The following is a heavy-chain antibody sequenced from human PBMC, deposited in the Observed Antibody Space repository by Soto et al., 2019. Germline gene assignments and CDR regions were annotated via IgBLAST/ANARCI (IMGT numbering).Heavy chain of an antibody. D-gene: IGHD2-15*01. J-gene: IGHJ4*02. CDR1: GGTFSSYA. Sequence: QVQLVQSGAEVKKPGSSVKVSCKASGGTFSSYAISWVRQAPGQGLEWMGGIIPIFGTANYAQKFQGRVTITADESTSTAYMELRSLRSEETAVYYCARDRYCSGGSCYSDYFDYWGQGTLVTVSS. CDR2: IIPIFGTA. V-gene: IGHV1-69*01. CDR3: ARDRYCSGGSCYSDYFDY.